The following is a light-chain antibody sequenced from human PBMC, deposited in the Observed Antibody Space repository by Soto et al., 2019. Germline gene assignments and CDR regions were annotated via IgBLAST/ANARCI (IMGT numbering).Light chain of an antibody. V-gene: IGLV2-14*01. Sequence: QSVLTQPASVSGSPGQSITISCTGTSSDVGGYNYVSWYQQHPGKAPKLMIYEVSNRPSGVSNRFSGSKSANTASLTISGLQAEDEADYYCSSYTSRTTLVFGTGTKVTAL. CDR3: SSYTSRTTLV. CDR1: SSDVGGYNY. J-gene: IGLJ1*01. CDR2: EVS.